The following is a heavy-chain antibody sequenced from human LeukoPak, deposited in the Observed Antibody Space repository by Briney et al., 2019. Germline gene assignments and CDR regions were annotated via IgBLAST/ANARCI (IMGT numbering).Heavy chain of an antibody. D-gene: IGHD2-21*01. CDR1: GFTFSNYG. Sequence: GRSLRPSCAASGFTFSNYGMHWVRQAPGKGLEWVAVISYDGNNKYYADSVKGRFTISRDNSKNTLYLQMNSLRAEDTAVYYCAKFAPQYYFDYWGQGTLVTVSS. V-gene: IGHV3-30*18. J-gene: IGHJ4*02. CDR2: ISYDGNNK. CDR3: AKFAPQYYFDY.